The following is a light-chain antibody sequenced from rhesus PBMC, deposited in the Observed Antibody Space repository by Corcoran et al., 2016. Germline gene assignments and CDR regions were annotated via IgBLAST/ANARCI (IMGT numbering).Light chain of an antibody. J-gene: IGKJ2*01. V-gene: IGKV1-25*01. CDR2: EAS. CDR1: QGITND. Sequence: DIQMTQSPSSLSASLGDRVTITCRASQGITNDLAWYQQKRGETPELLIFEASRLQSGIPSRFSGSGSGTDFTLTISRLQPEDFATYYCQHYYSIPYSFGQGTKVEIK. CDR3: QHYYSIPYS.